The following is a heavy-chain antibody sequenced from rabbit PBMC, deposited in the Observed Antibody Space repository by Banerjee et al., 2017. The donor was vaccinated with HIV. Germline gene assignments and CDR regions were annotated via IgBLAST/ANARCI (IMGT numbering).Heavy chain of an antibody. Sequence: QEQLEESGGDLVKPEGSLTLTCTASGFSFSSGYYICWVRQAPGKGLEWIACIYTGSSAGTYYASWAKGRFTISKTSSTTVTLQMTSLTAADTANYFCARSYSGGNDFSNFWGPGTLVTVS. CDR1: GFSFSSGYY. D-gene: IGHD7-1*01. J-gene: IGHJ3*01. CDR2: IYTGSSAGT. V-gene: IGHV1S45*01. CDR3: ARSYSGGNDFSNF.